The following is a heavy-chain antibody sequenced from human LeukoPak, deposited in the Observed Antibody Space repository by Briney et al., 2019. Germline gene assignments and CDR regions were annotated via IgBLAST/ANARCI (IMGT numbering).Heavy chain of an antibody. CDR3: ARRELAGSTAYFDY. CDR1: GDTFTSYY. V-gene: IGHV1-46*01. J-gene: IGHJ4*02. Sequence: ASVKVSCKASGDTFTSYYIHWVRQAPGQGLEWMGIINPSGGSTNYAQDFQGRVTMTRDTSTSTVYMELSSLRSEDTAVYYCARRELAGSTAYFDYWGQGTLVTVSS. CDR2: INPSGGST. D-gene: IGHD1-26*01.